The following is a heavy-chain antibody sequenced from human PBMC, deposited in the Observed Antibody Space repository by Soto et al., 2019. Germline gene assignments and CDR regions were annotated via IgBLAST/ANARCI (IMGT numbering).Heavy chain of an antibody. J-gene: IGHJ5*02. CDR1: GFTFSSYG. Sequence: QVQLVESGGGVVQPGRSLRLSCAASGFTFSSYGMHWVRQAPGKGLEWVAVISYDGSNKYYADSVKGRFTISSDNSKNTLYLQMNSLRAEDTAVYYCAKDFKSLLWFVDGDWFDPWGQGTLVTVSS. CDR3: AKDFKSLLWFVDGDWFDP. CDR2: ISYDGSNK. V-gene: IGHV3-30*18. D-gene: IGHD3-10*01.